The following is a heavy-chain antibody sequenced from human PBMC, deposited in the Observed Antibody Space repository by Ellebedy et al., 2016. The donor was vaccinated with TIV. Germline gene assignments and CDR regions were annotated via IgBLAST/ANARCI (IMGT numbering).Heavy chain of an antibody. CDR2: MSGGGIST. CDR1: GFTFSSYA. CDR3: AKNHLVVAEATLDY. V-gene: IGHV3-23*01. D-gene: IGHD6-25*01. Sequence: GESLKISXAASGFTFSSYAMSWVRQAPGKGLEWVSTMSGGGISTYYADSVKGRFTVSRDNSKNTLYLQMYSLRAEDTAVYYCAKNHLVVAEATLDYWGQGILVTVSS. J-gene: IGHJ4*02.